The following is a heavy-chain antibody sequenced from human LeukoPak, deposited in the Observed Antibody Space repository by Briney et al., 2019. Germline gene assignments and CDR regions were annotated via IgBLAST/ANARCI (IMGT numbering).Heavy chain of an antibody. D-gene: IGHD3-10*01. CDR1: GFTFSSYA. J-gene: IGHJ5*02. V-gene: IGHV3-23*01. CDR3: AKRGVDDFWFDP. Sequence: VGSLRLSCAASGFTFSSYAMNWVRQAPGKGLEWVSAISGSGGSTYYADSVKGRFTISRDNSKNTLYLQMNSLRAEDTAVYYCAKRGVDDFWFDPWGQGTLVTVSS. CDR2: ISGSGGST.